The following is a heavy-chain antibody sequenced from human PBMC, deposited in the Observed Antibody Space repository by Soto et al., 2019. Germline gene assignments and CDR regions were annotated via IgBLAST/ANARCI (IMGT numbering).Heavy chain of an antibody. CDR2: TYYRSKWYN. V-gene: IGHV6-1*01. J-gene: IGHJ3*02. CDR3: ARDLRLGIAAAGAPVDAFDI. D-gene: IGHD6-13*01. Sequence: SQTLSLTCAISGDSVSSNSAAWNWIRQSPSRDLEWLGRTYYRSKWYNDYAVSVKSRITINPDTSKNQFSLQLNSVTPEDTAVCYCARDLRLGIAAAGAPVDAFDIWGQGTMVTVSS. CDR1: GDSVSSNSAA.